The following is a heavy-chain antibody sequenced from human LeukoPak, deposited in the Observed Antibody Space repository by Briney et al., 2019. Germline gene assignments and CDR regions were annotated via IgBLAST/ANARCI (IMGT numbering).Heavy chain of an antibody. Sequence: NPGGSLRLSCAASGFTFSSYSMNWVRQAPGKGLEWVSAISGSGGSTYYADSVKGRFTISRDNSKNTLYLQMNSLRAEDTAVYYCAKSVRGVIITEYFQHWGQGTLVTVSS. CDR3: AKSVRGVIITEYFQH. V-gene: IGHV3-23*01. CDR1: GFTFSSYS. CDR2: ISGSGGST. J-gene: IGHJ1*01. D-gene: IGHD3-10*01.